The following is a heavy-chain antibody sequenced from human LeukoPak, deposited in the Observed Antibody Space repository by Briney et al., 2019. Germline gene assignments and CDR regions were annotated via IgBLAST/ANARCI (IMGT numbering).Heavy chain of an antibody. V-gene: IGHV3-30*04. CDR2: ISYDGSNK. J-gene: IGHJ6*04. CDR1: GFTFSGYA. Sequence: GGSLRLSCAASGFTFSGYAMHWVRQAPGKGLEWVAVISYDGSNKYYADSVKGRFTISRDNSKNTLYLQMNSLRAEDTAVYYCAGHYYYYYGMDVWGKGTTVTVSS. CDR3: AGHYYYYYGMDV.